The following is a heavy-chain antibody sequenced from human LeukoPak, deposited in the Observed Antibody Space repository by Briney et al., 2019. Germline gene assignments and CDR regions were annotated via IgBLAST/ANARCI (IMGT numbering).Heavy chain of an antibody. D-gene: IGHD3-22*01. J-gene: IGHJ4*02. CDR3: ARQDYYDSSGPDY. CDR2: IYHSGST. Sequence: SETLSLTCAVSGGSISSGGYSWSWIRQPPGKGLEWIGYIYHSGSTYHNPSLKSRVTISVDTSKNQFSLKLSSVTAADTAVYYCARQDYYDSSGPDYWGQGTLVTVSS. V-gene: IGHV4-30-2*03. CDR1: GGSISSGGYS.